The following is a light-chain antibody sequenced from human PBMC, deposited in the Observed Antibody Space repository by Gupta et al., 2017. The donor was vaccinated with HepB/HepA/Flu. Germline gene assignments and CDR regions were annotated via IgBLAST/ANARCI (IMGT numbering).Light chain of an antibody. Sequence: DIVMTQSPLSLPVTPGEPASISCRSSQSLLHSNGYNYLDWYLQKPGQSPQLLSYLGSNRASGVPDRFFGSGSGTDLTLNITSVEAEDVGVYYCMPALQSPSYTCGKGIKLEIK. CDR1: QSLLHSNGYNY. CDR3: MPALQSPSYT. J-gene: IGKJ2*01. V-gene: IGKV2-28*01. CDR2: LGS.